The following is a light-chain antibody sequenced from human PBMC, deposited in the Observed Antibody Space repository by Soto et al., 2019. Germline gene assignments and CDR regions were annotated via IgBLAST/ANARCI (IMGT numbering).Light chain of an antibody. CDR2: EVS. CDR3: TSYVGSNIWV. Sequence: QSALTQPPSASGSPGQSVTISCTGTSSDVGAYKYVSWYQQYPGKAPKLMIYEVSKRPSGVPDRFSGYKSGNTASLTVSGLQAEDEADYYCTSYVGSNIWVLGGGTKLTVL. CDR1: SSDVGAYKY. V-gene: IGLV2-8*01. J-gene: IGLJ3*02.